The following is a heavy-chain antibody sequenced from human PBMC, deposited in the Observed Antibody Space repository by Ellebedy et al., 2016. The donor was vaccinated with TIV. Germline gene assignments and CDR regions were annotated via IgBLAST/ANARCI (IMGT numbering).Heavy chain of an antibody. J-gene: IGHJ6*02. CDR1: GGTFTTYR. CDR3: ASLFLYIGYDRGALAVTGVGDGVDL. V-gene: IGHV1-69*06. Sequence: AASVKVSCKASGGTFTTYRISWVRQAPGQGLEWMGGIVPMFGTANSARKFQDRLTITADKSTAMVYMELSSLTSEDTAVYYCASLFLYIGYDRGALAVTGVGDGVDLWGQGTTVTVSS. CDR2: IVPMFGTA. D-gene: IGHD5-12*01.